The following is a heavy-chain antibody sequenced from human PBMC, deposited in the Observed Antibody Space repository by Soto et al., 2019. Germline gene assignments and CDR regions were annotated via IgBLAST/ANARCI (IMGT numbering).Heavy chain of an antibody. D-gene: IGHD3-16*02. J-gene: IGHJ4*02. CDR1: GFTFSSYS. CDR3: ARDILGYDYVWGSYRYAPQFDY. Sequence: GGSLRLSCAASGFTFSSYSMNWVRQAPGKGLEWVSSISSSSYIYYADSVKGRFTISRDNAKNSLYLQMNSLRAEDTAVYYCARDILGYDYVWGSYRYAPQFDYWGQGTLVTVSS. V-gene: IGHV3-21*01. CDR2: ISSSSYI.